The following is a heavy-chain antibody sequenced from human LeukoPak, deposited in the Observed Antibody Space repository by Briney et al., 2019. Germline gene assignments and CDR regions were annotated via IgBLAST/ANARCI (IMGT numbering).Heavy chain of an antibody. D-gene: IGHD3-10*02. CDR1: GFTFSSYS. CDR2: ISSSSSYI. Sequence: PGGSLRLSCAASGFTFSSYSMNWVRQAPGKGLEWVSSISSSSSYIYYADSVKGRFTISRDNAKNSLYLQMNSQRAEDTAVYYCAELGITMIGGVWGEGTTVTISS. V-gene: IGHV3-21*01. J-gene: IGHJ6*04. CDR3: AELGITMIGGV.